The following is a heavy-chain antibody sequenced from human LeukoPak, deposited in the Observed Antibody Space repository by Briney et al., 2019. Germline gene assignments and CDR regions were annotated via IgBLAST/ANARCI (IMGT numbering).Heavy chain of an antibody. Sequence: SETLSLTCTVPGGSISSGGYYWSWIRQHPGKGLEWIGYIYYTGGTDYNPPLKSRATISVDTSKNQFSLKLSSVTAADTAVYYCARDVTTVTLAWFFDPWGRGTLVTVSS. V-gene: IGHV4-31*03. CDR3: ARDVTTVTLAWFFDP. D-gene: IGHD4-17*01. CDR2: IYYTGGT. J-gene: IGHJ2*01. CDR1: GGSISSGGYY.